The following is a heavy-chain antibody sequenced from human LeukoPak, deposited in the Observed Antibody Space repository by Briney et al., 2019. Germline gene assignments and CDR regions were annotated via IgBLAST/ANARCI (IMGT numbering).Heavy chain of an antibody. CDR3: ARMGGATPYNWFDP. V-gene: IGHV4-61*02. CDR1: GGSISSSSYY. D-gene: IGHD1-26*01. CDR2: IYTSGST. J-gene: IGHJ5*02. Sequence: PSETLSLTCTVSGGSISSSSYYWGWIRQPAGKGLEWIGRIYTSGSTNYNPSLKSRVTMSVDTSRNQFSLKLSSVTAADTAVYYCARMGGATPYNWFDPWGQGTLVTVSS.